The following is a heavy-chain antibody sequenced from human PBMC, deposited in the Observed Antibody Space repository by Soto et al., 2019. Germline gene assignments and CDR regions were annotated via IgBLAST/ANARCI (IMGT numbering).Heavy chain of an antibody. V-gene: IGHV4-61*08. Sequence: PSETLSLTCTVSGGSISSGDYYWSWIRQPPGKGLEWIGYIYYSGSTNYNPSLKSRVTISVDTSKNQFSLKLSSVTAADTAVYYCARGLLRYFDWPLPYFDYWGQGTLVTVSS. CDR1: GGSISSGDYY. D-gene: IGHD3-9*01. J-gene: IGHJ4*02. CDR3: ARGLLRYFDWPLPYFDY. CDR2: IYYSGST.